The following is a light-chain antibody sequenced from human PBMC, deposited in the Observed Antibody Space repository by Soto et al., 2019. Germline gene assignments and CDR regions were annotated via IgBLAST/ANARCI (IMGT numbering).Light chain of an antibody. CDR3: QSYDSSLSGNVV. CDR1: SSNIGAGYD. Sequence: QPVLTQPPSVSGAPGQRVTISCTWSSSNIGAGYDVHWYQQLPGTAPKLLIYGNSNRPSGVPDRFSGSKSGTSASLAITGLQAEDESDYYCQSYDSSLSGNVVFGGGTKLTVL. CDR2: GNS. V-gene: IGLV1-40*01. J-gene: IGLJ2*01.